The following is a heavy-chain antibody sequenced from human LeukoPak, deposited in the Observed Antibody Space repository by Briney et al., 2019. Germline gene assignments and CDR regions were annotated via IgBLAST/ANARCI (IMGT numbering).Heavy chain of an antibody. D-gene: IGHD2-2*01. CDR3: ARQLVVVEPAEFDY. CDR1: GGSVSNSSYY. Sequence: PSETLSLTCTVSGGSVSNSSYYWGWIRQPPGKGMEWIGSIYYSGSTYHNPSLKSRVTISVDTSKNQFSLKLSSVTAADTAVYYCARQLVVVEPAEFDYWGQGTLVTVSS. CDR2: IYYSGST. J-gene: IGHJ4*02. V-gene: IGHV4-39*01.